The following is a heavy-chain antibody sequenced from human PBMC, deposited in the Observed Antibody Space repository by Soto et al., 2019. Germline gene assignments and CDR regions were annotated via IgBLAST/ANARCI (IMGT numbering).Heavy chain of an antibody. CDR2: ITTGGSAT. J-gene: IGHJ5*02. CDR3: ARGGSNSSGWYFGWFDP. Sequence: GGSLRLSCEGSGFTFSSYDLNWVRQAPGEGLEWVASITTGGSATHYADSVKGRFTISRDNSKKTLYLQMNSLRAEDTAVYYCARGGSNSSGWYFGWFDPWGQGTLVTVSS. CDR1: GFTFSSYD. D-gene: IGHD6-19*01. V-gene: IGHV3-21*01.